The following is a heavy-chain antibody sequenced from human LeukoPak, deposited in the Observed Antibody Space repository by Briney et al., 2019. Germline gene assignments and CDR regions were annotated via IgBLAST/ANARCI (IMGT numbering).Heavy chain of an antibody. CDR3: AKDTDYYHSSGYYYAYFQH. D-gene: IGHD3-22*01. Sequence: GGSLRLSCAGSGFTFSTYSMNWVRQAPGKGLEWVSYISCSSSSIYYADSVKGRFTISRDNAKNSLYLQMNSLGNEDTAVYYCAKDTDYYHSSGYYYAYFQHWGQGTLVPVSS. CDR2: ISCSSSSI. CDR1: GFTFSTYS. V-gene: IGHV3-48*02. J-gene: IGHJ1*01.